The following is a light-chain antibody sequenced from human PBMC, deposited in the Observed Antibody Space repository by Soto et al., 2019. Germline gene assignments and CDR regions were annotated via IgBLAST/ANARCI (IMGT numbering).Light chain of an antibody. Sequence: QSVLTQSPSASASLGASVKLTSTLSSGHSSYAIAWHQQQPEKGPRYLMKLNSDGSHSKGDGIPDRFSGSSSGAERYLTISSLQSEDEADYYCQTWGTGIRLFGGGTMVTVL. CDR3: QTWGTGIRL. J-gene: IGLJ2*01. CDR2: LNSDGSH. V-gene: IGLV4-69*01. CDR1: SGHSSYA.